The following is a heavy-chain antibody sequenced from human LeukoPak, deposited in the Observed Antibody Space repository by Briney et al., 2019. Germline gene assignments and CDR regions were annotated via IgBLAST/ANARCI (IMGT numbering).Heavy chain of an antibody. Sequence: ASVKVSCKASGGTFSSYAISWVRQAPGQGLEWMGGIIPIFGTANYAQKFQGRATITADESTSTAYMELSSLRSEDTAVYYCARAQPLLSYGAPAHDYYYGMDVWGQGTTVTVSS. CDR3: ARAQPLLSYGAPAHDYYYGMDV. D-gene: IGHD3-22*01. CDR1: GGTFSSYA. CDR2: IIPIFGTA. J-gene: IGHJ6*02. V-gene: IGHV1-69*13.